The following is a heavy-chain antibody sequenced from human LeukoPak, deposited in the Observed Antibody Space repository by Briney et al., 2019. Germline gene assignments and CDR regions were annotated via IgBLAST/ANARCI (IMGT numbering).Heavy chain of an antibody. CDR2: VFHTGST. CDR1: GGSMRNYY. D-gene: IGHD3-16*01. Sequence: SETLSLTCNVSGGSMRNYYWSWIRQPPGKGLEWIGYVFHTGSTNYNPSLKSRVTISLDTSKNQISLILSSVTAADTAVYYCATYVWARHFDYWGQGTLVTVSS. V-gene: IGHV4-59*01. CDR3: ATYVWARHFDY. J-gene: IGHJ4*02.